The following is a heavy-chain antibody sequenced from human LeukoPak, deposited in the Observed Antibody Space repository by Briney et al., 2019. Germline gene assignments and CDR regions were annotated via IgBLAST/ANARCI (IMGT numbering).Heavy chain of an antibody. Sequence: AGGSLRLSCAASGFTFSSYWMTWVRQAPGKGLEWVANIKQDGSEKYYVDSVKGRFTISRDNAKNSLYLQMNSLRAEDTAVYYCARDPLECSSTSCRPPDAFDIWGQGTMVTVSS. CDR1: GFTFSSYW. J-gene: IGHJ3*02. D-gene: IGHD2-2*01. V-gene: IGHV3-7*01. CDR2: IKQDGSEK. CDR3: ARDPLECSSTSCRPPDAFDI.